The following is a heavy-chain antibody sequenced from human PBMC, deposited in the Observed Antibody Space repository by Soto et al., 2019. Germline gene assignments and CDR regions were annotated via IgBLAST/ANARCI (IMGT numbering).Heavy chain of an antibody. CDR2: IIPIFGTA. CDR3: ARDIQVALAGSEIEF. V-gene: IGHV1-69*01. D-gene: IGHD6-19*01. CDR1: GGTFSSYA. Sequence: QVQLVQSGAEVKKPGSSVKVSCKASGGTFSSYAISWVRQAPGQGLEWMGGIIPIFGTANYAQKFQGRVTITADESTSTAYKELSSLRSEETAVYYGARDIQVALAGSEIEFWGQGTLVTVSS. J-gene: IGHJ4*02.